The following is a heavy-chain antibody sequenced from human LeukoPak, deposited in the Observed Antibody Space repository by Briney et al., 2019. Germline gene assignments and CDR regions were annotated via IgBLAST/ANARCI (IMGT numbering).Heavy chain of an antibody. CDR1: GYTFIDHY. CDR3: ARAGHNSNSGGYDF. Sequence: ASVKVSCKPSGYTFIDHYLHWVRQAPGQGLESLGWIDPDTGDTNYPQKFQGRGTLSRDTSSSTAYMELNRLRSDDTAVYYCARAGHNSNSGGYDFWGLGTLVTVSS. J-gene: IGHJ4*02. V-gene: IGHV1-2*02. D-gene: IGHD3-22*01. CDR2: IDPDTGDT.